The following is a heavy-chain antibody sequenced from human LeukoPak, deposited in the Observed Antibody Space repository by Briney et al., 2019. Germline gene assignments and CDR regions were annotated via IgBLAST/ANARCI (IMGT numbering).Heavy chain of an antibody. D-gene: IGHD6-6*01. J-gene: IGHJ6*03. Sequence: GGSLRLSCAASGFTFSSYGMHWVRQAPGKGLEWVAVIWYDGSNKYYADSVKGRFTISRDNSKNTLYLQMNSLRAEDTAVYYCAKTGRISSGYYYYMDVWGKGTTVTVSS. CDR3: AKTGRISSGYYYYMDV. CDR2: IWYDGSNK. CDR1: GFTFSSYG. V-gene: IGHV3-33*06.